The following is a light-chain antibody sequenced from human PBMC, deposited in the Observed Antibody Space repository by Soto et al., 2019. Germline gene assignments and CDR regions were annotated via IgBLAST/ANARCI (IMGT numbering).Light chain of an antibody. V-gene: IGKV4-1*01. CDR1: QSVLYSFNNKNY. CDR2: WAS. Sequence: EIVMTQSPDSLAVSLGERATVNCTSSQSVLYSFNNKNYLAWYQQKPGQPPKLLIYWASTRESGVPDRFSGSGAGADCTLAISNLQAEDVGRYYCQQYYTTPLTFGGGTKVEIK. CDR3: QQYYTTPLT. J-gene: IGKJ4*01.